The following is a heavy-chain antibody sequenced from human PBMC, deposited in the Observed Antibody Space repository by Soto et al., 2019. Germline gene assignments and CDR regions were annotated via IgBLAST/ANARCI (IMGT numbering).Heavy chain of an antibody. V-gene: IGHV4-30-4*01. CDR1: GGSISSGDSY. Sequence: QVQLQESGPGLVKPSQTLSLICTVSGGSISSGDSYWSWIRQPPGKGLEWIGYISYSGGTYYNPSLKSPVSMSVDTSKNQFSLKLSSVTAADTAMYYCARTHYGDYVAFDFWGQGTLVTVSS. D-gene: IGHD4-17*01. J-gene: IGHJ4*02. CDR2: ISYSGGT. CDR3: ARTHYGDYVAFDF.